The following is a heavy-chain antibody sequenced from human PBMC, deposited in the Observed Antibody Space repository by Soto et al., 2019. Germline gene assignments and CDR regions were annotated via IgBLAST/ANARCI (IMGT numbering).Heavy chain of an antibody. J-gene: IGHJ4*02. CDR1: GYTFTSYG. CDR2: ISAYNGNT. D-gene: IGHD6-13*01. CDR3: ARDVPGYSSSWYPGY. V-gene: IGHV1-18*01. Sequence: ASVKVSCKASGYTFTSYGISWVRQAPGQGLEWMGWISAYNGNTNYAQKLQGRVTMTTDTSTSTAYMELRSLRSDDTAVYYCARDVPGYSSSWYPGYWGQGTLVTVS.